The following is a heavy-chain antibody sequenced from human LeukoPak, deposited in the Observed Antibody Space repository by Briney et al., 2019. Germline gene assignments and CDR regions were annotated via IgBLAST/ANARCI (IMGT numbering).Heavy chain of an antibody. CDR3: ATERMGRVGVGGQYSSGWYENY. D-gene: IGHD6-19*01. V-gene: IGHV1-18*01. CDR2: ISAYNGNT. Sequence: GASVKVSCKASGYTFTSYGISWVRQAPGQGLEWMGWISAYNGNTNYAQKLQGRVTMTTDTSTSAAYMELRSLRSEDTAVYYCATERMGRVGVGGQYSSGWYENYWGQGTLVTVSS. CDR1: GYTFTSYG. J-gene: IGHJ4*02.